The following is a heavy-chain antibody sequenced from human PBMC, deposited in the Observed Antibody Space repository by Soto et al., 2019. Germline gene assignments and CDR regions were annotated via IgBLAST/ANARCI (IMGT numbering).Heavy chain of an antibody. CDR1: GGSISSGGYS. D-gene: IGHD3-10*01. V-gene: IGHV4-30-2*01. CDR2: IYHSGST. J-gene: IGHJ4*02. Sequence: SETLSLTCAVSGGSISSGGYSWSWIRQPPGKGLEWIGYIYHSGSTYYNPSLKSRVTKSVDRSKNQFSLKLSSVTAADTAVYYCARASDGSGSASYDYWGQGTLVTVSS. CDR3: ARASDGSGSASYDY.